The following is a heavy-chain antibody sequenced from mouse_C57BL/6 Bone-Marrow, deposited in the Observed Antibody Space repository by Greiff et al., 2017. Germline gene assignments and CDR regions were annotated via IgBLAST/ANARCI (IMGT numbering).Heavy chain of an antibody. CDR3: ALTGHWYFDD. Sequence: QVQLQQSGAELVRPGTSVKVSCKASGYAFTNYLIAWVKQRPGQGLEWIGVINPGSGGTNYNDKFKGKVTLSAYKSSSTAYMQLSSLTSEDSAVYFCALTGHWYFDDWGTVATVTVSS. CDR1: GYAFTNYL. J-gene: IGHJ1*03. V-gene: IGHV1-54*01. D-gene: IGHD4-1*01. CDR2: INPGSGGT.